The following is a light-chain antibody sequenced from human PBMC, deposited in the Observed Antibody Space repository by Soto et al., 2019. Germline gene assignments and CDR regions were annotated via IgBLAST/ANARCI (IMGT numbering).Light chain of an antibody. CDR1: QEVGYY. Sequence: DIQLTQSPSSLSASVGDRISITCRTSQEVGYYLNCYQERPGKAPKVLIYAVSELERVVQPRFSASGSGTGFTLTISRLEPEDFATYYCQRSGIPWTFGPGTKVAMK. CDR2: AVS. V-gene: IGKV1-39*01. J-gene: IGKJ1*01. CDR3: QRSGIPWT.